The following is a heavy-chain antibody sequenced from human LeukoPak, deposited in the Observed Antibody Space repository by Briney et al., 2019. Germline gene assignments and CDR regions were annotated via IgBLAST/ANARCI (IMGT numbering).Heavy chain of an antibody. CDR1: GGSFSGYY. CDR3: ARHPYYYGSGSSHTSYYYYMDV. D-gene: IGHD3-10*01. CDR2: IHHSGST. V-gene: IGHV4-34*01. Sequence: SETLSLTCAVCGGSFSGYYWSWIRQPPGKGLEWIGEIHHSGSTNYNPSLKSRVTISVDTSKNQFSLKLSPVTAADTPVYYCARHPYYYGSGSSHTSYYYYMDVWGKGTTVTISS. J-gene: IGHJ6*03.